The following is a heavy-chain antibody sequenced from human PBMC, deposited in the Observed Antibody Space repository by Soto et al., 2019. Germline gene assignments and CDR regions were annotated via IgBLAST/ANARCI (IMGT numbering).Heavy chain of an antibody. V-gene: IGHV1-3*01. D-gene: IGHD6-13*01. J-gene: IGHJ4*02. CDR1: GYTFTSYA. Sequence: QVQLVQSGAEVKKPGASVKVSCKASGYTFTSYAMHWVRQAPGQRLEWMGWINAGNGNTKYSQKFQGRVTITRDTSASTAYMELSSLRSEDTAVYYCVRVSYSSSWYFDYFDYWGQGTLVTVSS. CDR2: INAGNGNT. CDR3: VRVSYSSSWYFDYFDY.